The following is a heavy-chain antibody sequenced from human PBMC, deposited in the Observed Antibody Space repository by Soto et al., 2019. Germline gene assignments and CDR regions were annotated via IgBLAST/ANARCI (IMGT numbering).Heavy chain of an antibody. CDR1: GFTFSSYS. D-gene: IGHD2-2*01. V-gene: IGHV3-21*01. J-gene: IGHJ3*02. Sequence: EVQLVESGGGLVKPGGSLRLSCAASGFTFSSYSMNWVRQAPGKGLEWVSSISSSSSYIYYADSVKGRFTISRDNAKNSLYLQMNSLRAEDTAVYYCATGDIVVVPAAGDAFDIWGQGTMVTVSS. CDR3: ATGDIVVVPAAGDAFDI. CDR2: ISSSSSYI.